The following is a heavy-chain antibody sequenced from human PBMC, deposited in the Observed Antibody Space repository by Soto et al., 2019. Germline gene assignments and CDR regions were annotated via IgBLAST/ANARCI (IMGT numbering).Heavy chain of an antibody. CDR3: VKDRGQSAVLRAYDF. V-gene: IGHV3-9*01. D-gene: IGHD3-3*01. CDR1: GFTFGDYA. CDR2: ITWNSGRF. J-gene: IGHJ4*02. Sequence: EVQLIESGGGRVQPGKSLRLSCSVAGFTFGDYAMHWVRQVPGRGLEWVSGITWNSGRFAYAHTVQGRFTISRDNATKSLYLQKNNLRHEDTALYSCVKDRGQSAVLRAYDFWGPGTLVTVSS.